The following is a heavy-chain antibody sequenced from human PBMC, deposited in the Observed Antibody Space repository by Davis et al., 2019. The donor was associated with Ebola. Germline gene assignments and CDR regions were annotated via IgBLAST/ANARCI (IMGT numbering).Heavy chain of an antibody. CDR3: ARDERGSSSSHFDY. J-gene: IGHJ4*02. D-gene: IGHD6-6*01. CDR1: GGSISSYY. V-gene: IGHV4-30-4*08. CDR2: IYYSGST. Sequence: LRLSCTVSGGSISSYYWSWIRQPPGKGLEWIGYIYYSGSTYYNPSLKSRVTISVDTSKNQFSLKLSSVTAADTAVYYCARDERGSSSSHFDYWGQGTLVTVSS.